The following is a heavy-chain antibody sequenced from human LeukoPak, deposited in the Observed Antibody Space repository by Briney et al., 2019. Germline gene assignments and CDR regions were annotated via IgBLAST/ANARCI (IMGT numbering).Heavy chain of an antibody. V-gene: IGHV4-34*01. CDR3: ARDTAMVTHYYFDY. CDR1: GGSFSGYY. CDR2: INHSGST. J-gene: IGHJ4*02. D-gene: IGHD5-18*01. Sequence: SETLSLTCAVYGGSFSGYYWSWIRQPPGKGLEWIGEINHSGSTNYNPSLKSRVTISVDTSKNQFSLKLSSVTAADTAVYYCARDTAMVTHYYFDYWGQGTLVTVSS.